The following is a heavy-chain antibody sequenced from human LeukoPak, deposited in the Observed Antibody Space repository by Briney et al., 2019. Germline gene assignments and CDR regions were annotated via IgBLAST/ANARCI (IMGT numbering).Heavy chain of an antibody. V-gene: IGHV3-23*01. CDR2: ISDDGKST. Sequence: GGSLRLSCAASGFTFTNYGMTWVRQAPGKGLEWVSAISDDGKSTYYADSVKGRFTISRDNSRNTLYLQMSNLRAEDSAVYYCAKRVPYSSSSVYPDHWGQGSLVTVSS. CDR1: GFTFTNYG. CDR3: AKRVPYSSSSVYPDH. J-gene: IGHJ4*02. D-gene: IGHD6-6*01.